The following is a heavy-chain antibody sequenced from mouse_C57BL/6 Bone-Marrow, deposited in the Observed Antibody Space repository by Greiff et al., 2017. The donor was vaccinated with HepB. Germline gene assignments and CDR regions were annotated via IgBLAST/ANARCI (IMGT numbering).Heavy chain of an antibody. V-gene: IGHV1-55*01. Sequence: QVQLQQSGAELVKPGASVKMSCKASGYTFTSYWITWVKQRPGQGLEWIGDIYPGSGSTNYNEKFKSKATLTVDTSSSTAYMQLSSLTSEDSAVYYCARVGNNLAWFAYWGQGTLVTVSA. J-gene: IGHJ3*01. CDR3: ARVGNNLAWFAY. D-gene: IGHD2-1*01. CDR2: IYPGSGST. CDR1: GYTFTSYW.